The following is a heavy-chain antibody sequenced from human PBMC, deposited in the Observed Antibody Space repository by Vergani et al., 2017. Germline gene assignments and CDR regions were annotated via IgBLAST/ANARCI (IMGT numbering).Heavy chain of an antibody. V-gene: IGHV4-34*01. D-gene: IGHD1/OR15-1a*01. CDR2: INHSGST. J-gene: IGHJ1*01. Sequence: QVQLQQWGAGLLKPSETLSLTCAVYGVSFSGYYWSWIRQPPGKGLEWIGAINHSGSTNYNPALKSRVTISVDTSKNQFSLKLSSVTAADTAVYYWARSLRGQNRYFQHWGQGTLVTVSS. CDR3: ARSLRGQNRYFQH. CDR1: GVSFSGYY.